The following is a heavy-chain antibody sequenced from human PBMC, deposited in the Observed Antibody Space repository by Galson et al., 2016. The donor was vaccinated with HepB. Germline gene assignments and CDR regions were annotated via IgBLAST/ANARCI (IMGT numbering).Heavy chain of an antibody. D-gene: IGHD6-13*01. Sequence: ETLSLTCRVSGGSISSFFYYWGWIRQPPGKGLDWIGSLYYSGTTYYNPSLKRRVTMSVDTSKNQFSLKLNSVTAADTAVYYCATMGSSPGGFDSWGQGTLVTVSS. CDR3: ATMGSSPGGFDS. CDR2: LYYSGTT. V-gene: IGHV4-39*01. J-gene: IGHJ4*02. CDR1: GGSISSFFYY.